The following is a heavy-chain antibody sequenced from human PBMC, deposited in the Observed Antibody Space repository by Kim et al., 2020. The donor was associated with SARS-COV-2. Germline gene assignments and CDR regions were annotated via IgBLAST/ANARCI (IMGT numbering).Heavy chain of an antibody. V-gene: IGHV4-34*01. J-gene: IGHJ6*02. Sequence: RVTISVDTSKNQFSLKLSSVTAADTAVYYCARGRNDISSTDYYYYYGMDVWGQGTTVTVSS. CDR3: ARGRNDISSTDYYYYYGMDV. D-gene: IGHD3-9*01.